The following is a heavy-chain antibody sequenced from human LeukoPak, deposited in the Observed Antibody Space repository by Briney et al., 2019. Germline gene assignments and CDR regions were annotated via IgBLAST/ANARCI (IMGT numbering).Heavy chain of an antibody. J-gene: IGHJ4*02. D-gene: IGHD3-3*01. V-gene: IGHV3-7*01. CDR1: GFTFSSYW. CDR2: IKQDGSEK. CDR3: AREYYDFWSGYYPPPTFFDY. Sequence: GGSPRLSCAASGFTFSSYWMSWVRQAPGKGLEWVANIKQDGSEKYYVDSVKGRFTISRDNAKNPLYLQMNSLRAEDTAVYYCAREYYDFWSGYYPPPTFFDYWGQGTLVTVSS.